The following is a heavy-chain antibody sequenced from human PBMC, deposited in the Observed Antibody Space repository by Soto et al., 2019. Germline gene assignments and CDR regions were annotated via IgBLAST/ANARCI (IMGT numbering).Heavy chain of an antibody. D-gene: IGHD1-26*01. CDR1: GKSLSGYY. V-gene: IGHV4-34*01. CDR3: ARHHVRGRTIAGAAEF. Sequence: SDTLSLTSAVYGKSLSGYYWSWIRQPPGKALKWIGEINHSGNTNYNPSLKSRVTISVDTPKNQLFLNLSSVNAADTAMYYCARHHVRGRTIAGAAEFWGQGTLVTVS. CDR2: INHSGNT. J-gene: IGHJ4*02.